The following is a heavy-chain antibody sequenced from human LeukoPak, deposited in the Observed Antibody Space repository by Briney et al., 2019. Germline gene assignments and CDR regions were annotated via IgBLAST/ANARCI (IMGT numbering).Heavy chain of an antibody. CDR3: AKEIWPTVTTPGRTYFDY. CDR2: ISRSSTTI. CDR1: GLTFSNYS. V-gene: IGHV3-48*01. Sequence: GGSLRLSCAASGLTFSNYSMNWVRQAPGKGLEWVSYISRSSTTIYYADSVKGRFTISRDNAKNSLYLQMNSLRAEDTAVYYCAKEIWPTVTTPGRTYFDYWGQGTLVTVSS. J-gene: IGHJ4*02. D-gene: IGHD4-17*01.